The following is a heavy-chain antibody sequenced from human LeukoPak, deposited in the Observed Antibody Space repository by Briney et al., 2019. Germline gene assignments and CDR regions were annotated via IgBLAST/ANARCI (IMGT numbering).Heavy chain of an antibody. CDR3: ARHSVSHIVGWFDP. CDR1: GYSISSGYY. Sequence: SETLSLTCAVSGYSISSGYYWGWIRPPPGKGLEWIGSIFHSGSTYYNPSLKSRVTISVDTSKNQFSLKLSSVTAADTAVYYCARHSVSHIVGWFDPWGQGTLVTVSS. D-gene: IGHD2-15*01. CDR2: IFHSGST. J-gene: IGHJ5*02. V-gene: IGHV4-38-2*01.